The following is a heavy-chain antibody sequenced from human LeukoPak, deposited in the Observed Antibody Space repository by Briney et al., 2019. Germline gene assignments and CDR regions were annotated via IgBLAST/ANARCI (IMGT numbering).Heavy chain of an antibody. CDR1: KFIFSNYW. V-gene: IGHV3-7*01. Sequence: GESLRLSCAASKFIFSNYWMTWVRQAPGKGLEWVANIKQDGSEKYYVDSVKGRFIISRDNAKNSLYLQMNSLRAEDTAVYYCARGPSIAVAEYIQHWGQGTLVTVS. J-gene: IGHJ1*01. CDR3: ARGPSIAVAEYIQH. D-gene: IGHD6-19*01. CDR2: IKQDGSEK.